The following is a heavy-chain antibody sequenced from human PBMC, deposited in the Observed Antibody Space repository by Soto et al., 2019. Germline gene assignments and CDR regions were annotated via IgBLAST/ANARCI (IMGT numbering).Heavy chain of an antibody. Sequence: PGGSLRLSCAASGFTFSSYAMHWVRQAPGKGLEWVAVISYDGSNKYYADSVKGRFTISRDNSKNTLYLQMNSLRAEDTAVYYCARELVAVAGLRGFLAPYAFDIWGQGTMVTVSS. V-gene: IGHV3-30-3*01. J-gene: IGHJ3*02. D-gene: IGHD6-19*01. CDR3: ARELVAVAGLRGFLAPYAFDI. CDR1: GFTFSSYA. CDR2: ISYDGSNK.